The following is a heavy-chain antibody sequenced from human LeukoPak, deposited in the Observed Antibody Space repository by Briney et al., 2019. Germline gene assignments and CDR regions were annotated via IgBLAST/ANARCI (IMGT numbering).Heavy chain of an antibody. Sequence: PSGTLSLTCAVSGGSISSNNWWHWVRQPPGKGLEWIGEIYHSGSTNYNPSLKSRVTMSVDKSKNQFSLKLSSVTAADTAMYYCARGRDGYPGGYWGQGTLVTVSS. CDR3: ARGRDGYPGGY. CDR2: IYHSGST. D-gene: IGHD5-24*01. V-gene: IGHV4-4*02. CDR1: GGSISSNNW. J-gene: IGHJ4*02.